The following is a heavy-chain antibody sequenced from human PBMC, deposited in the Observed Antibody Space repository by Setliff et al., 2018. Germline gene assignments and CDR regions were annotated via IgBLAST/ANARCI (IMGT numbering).Heavy chain of an antibody. D-gene: IGHD3-22*01. Sequence: GGSLRLSCAASGFTFSSYAMHWVRQAPGKGLEWVAVMSNDGSDKNYADSVKGRFTISRDNAKNSVYLQVNSLRAEDTAVYYCATNPPKGPSGGYYYDDPYYYYMDVWGKGTTVTVSS. CDR2: MSNDGSDK. V-gene: IGHV3-30*07. CDR1: GFTFSSYA. CDR3: ATNPPKGPSGGYYYDDPYYYYMDV. J-gene: IGHJ6*03.